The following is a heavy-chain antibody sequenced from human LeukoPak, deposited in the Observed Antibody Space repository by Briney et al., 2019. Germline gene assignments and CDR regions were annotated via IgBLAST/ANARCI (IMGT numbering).Heavy chain of an antibody. J-gene: IGHJ6*02. CDR2: IYYSGST. D-gene: IGHD6-13*01. CDR3: ARVAAGHYCGMDV. CDR1: GGSISSYY. V-gene: IGHV4-59*01. Sequence: SETLSLTCTVSGGSISSYYWSWIRQPPGKGLEWIGYIYYSGSTNYNPSLKSRVTISVDTSKNQFSLKLSSVTAADTAVYYCARVAAGHYCGMDVWGQGTTVTVSS.